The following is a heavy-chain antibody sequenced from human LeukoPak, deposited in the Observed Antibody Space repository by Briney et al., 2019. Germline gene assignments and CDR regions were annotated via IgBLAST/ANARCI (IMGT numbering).Heavy chain of an antibody. D-gene: IGHD2-15*01. V-gene: IGHV1-18*01. J-gene: IGHJ4*02. CDR2: ISDFNGLT. CDR3: ARGLGYCSGGTCPNDY. Sequence: GASVKVSCKASGYTFTSYGISWVRQAPGQGLEWVGWISDFNGLTKYAQKLQDRVTMTTDASTSSAYLELRSLTSDDTAIYYCARGLGYCSGGTCPNDYWGQGTLVTVSS. CDR1: GYTFTSYG.